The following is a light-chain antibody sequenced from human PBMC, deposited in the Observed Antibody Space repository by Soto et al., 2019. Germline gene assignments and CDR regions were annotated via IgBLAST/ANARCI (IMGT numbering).Light chain of an antibody. CDR3: QQFGISPFT. CDR1: QSVSSNY. V-gene: IGKV3-20*01. Sequence: EIILTQSPGTLSLSPGERATLSCRASQSVSSNYLGWYQQKPGQAPRLLIYGTSSRATGIPARFSGSGSGTDFTLTISRLEPEDFAVYYCQQFGISPFTFGQGTKLEIK. CDR2: GTS. J-gene: IGKJ2*01.